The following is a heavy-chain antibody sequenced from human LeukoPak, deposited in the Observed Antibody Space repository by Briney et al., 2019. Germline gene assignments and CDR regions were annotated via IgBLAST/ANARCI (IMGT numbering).Heavy chain of an antibody. CDR2: IIPIFGTA. Sequence: SVKVSCKASGGTFSSYGISWVRQAPGQGLEWMGGIIPIFGTANYAQKFQGRVTITADESTSTAYMELSSLRSEDTAVYYCARPGVPAAIVYYFDYWGQGTLVTVSS. D-gene: IGHD2-2*01. CDR1: GGTFSSYG. J-gene: IGHJ4*02. V-gene: IGHV1-69*13. CDR3: ARPGVPAAIVYYFDY.